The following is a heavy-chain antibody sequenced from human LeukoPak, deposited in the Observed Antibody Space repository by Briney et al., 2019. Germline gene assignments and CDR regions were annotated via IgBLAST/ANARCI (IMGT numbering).Heavy chain of an antibody. D-gene: IGHD5-18*01. V-gene: IGHV3-9*01. Sequence: GGSLRLSCAASGFTFDDYAMHWVRQAPGKGLEWVSGISWNSGSIGYADSVKGRFTISRDNAKNSLYLQMNSLRAEDTALYXCAKDILXTAMVXTGPFDYWG. J-gene: IGHJ4*01. CDR1: GFTFDDYA. CDR2: ISWNSGSI. CDR3: AKDILXTAMVXTGPFDY.